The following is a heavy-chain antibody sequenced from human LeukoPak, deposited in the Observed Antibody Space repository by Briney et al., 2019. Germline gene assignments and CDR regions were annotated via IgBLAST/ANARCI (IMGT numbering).Heavy chain of an antibody. CDR1: GGSLVGHW. Sequence: SETLSLTASVSGGSLVGHWGSWIRQPPRMGLQWIGYIYYSGNTNYHPSLNTRVTISVDTSKNQFSLNLRSVTAADTAVYYCAGLHFAAAEEFDPWGQGTLVTVSS. V-gene: IGHV4-59*08. CDR2: IYYSGNT. D-gene: IGHD6-13*01. J-gene: IGHJ5*02. CDR3: AGLHFAAAEEFDP.